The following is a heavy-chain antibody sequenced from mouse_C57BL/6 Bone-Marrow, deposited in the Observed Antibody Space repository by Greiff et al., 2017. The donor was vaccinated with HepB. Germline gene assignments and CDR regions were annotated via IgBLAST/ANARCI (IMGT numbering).Heavy chain of an antibody. Sequence: EVMLVESGGGLVQPGGSLKLSCAASGFTFSDYYMYWVRQTPEKRLEWVAYISNGCGSTYYPDTVKGRFTISRDNAKNTLYLQMSRLKSEDTAMYYCARHEVYYGSPLAYWGQGTLVTVSA. J-gene: IGHJ3*01. D-gene: IGHD1-1*01. V-gene: IGHV5-12*01. CDR2: ISNGCGST. CDR3: ARHEVYYGSPLAY. CDR1: GFTFSDYY.